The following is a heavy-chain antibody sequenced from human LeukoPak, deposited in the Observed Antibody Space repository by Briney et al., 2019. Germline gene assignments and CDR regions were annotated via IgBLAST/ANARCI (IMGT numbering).Heavy chain of an antibody. Sequence: SETLSLTCIVSGGSISSGNWWSWVRQPPGKGLEWIGRIYHSGSPYYNPPLESRVTISVDTSKNQFSLKLSSVTAADTAVYYCARVTVTTKAFEYWGQGALVTVSS. D-gene: IGHD4-17*01. CDR3: ARVTVTTKAFEY. CDR2: IYHSGSP. J-gene: IGHJ4*02. V-gene: IGHV4/OR15-8*01. CDR1: GGSISSGNW.